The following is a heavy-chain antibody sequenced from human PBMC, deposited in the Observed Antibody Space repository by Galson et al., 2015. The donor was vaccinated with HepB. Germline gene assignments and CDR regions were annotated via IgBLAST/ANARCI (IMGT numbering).Heavy chain of an antibody. J-gene: IGHJ6*03. D-gene: IGHD2-15*01. CDR2: IDPLRGDT. V-gene: IGHV1-2*02. Sequence: SVKVSCKASGYIFTGYNIHWVRQAPGQGLEWMGWIDPLRGDTKYAPKFQDRVTMTRDTSITTVYMEVRRLRSDDTAVYYCARAGAGFYHYYMDVWGKGTTVSVSS. CDR3: ARAGAGFYHYYMDV. CDR1: GYIFTGYN.